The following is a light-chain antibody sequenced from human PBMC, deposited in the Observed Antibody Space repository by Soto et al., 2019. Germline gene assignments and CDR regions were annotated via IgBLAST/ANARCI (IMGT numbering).Light chain of an antibody. J-gene: IGKJ2*01. CDR3: QQRFNWPRFT. CDR1: KSVSSY. Sequence: EIVLTQSPATLSLSPGERATLCCRASKSVSSYLAWYQQKPGQAPRLLIYDASNRATGIPARFSGGGSGTDFTLTISSLEPEDFAVYYCQQRFNWPRFTFGQGTKLELK. CDR2: DAS. V-gene: IGKV3-11*01.